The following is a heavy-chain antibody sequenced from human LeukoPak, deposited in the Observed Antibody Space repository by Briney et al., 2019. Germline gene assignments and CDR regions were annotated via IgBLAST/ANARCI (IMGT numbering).Heavy chain of an antibody. CDR2: ISGSGGST. V-gene: IGHV3-23*01. CDR1: GFTFSSYG. D-gene: IGHD6-19*01. J-gene: IGHJ4*02. Sequence: PGGSLRLSCAASGFTFSSYGMHWVRQAPGKGLEWVSAISGSGGSTYYADSVKGRFTISRDNSKNTLYLQMNSLRAEDTAVYYCAKDPKQWLVEGNWGQGTLVTVSS. CDR3: AKDPKQWLVEGN.